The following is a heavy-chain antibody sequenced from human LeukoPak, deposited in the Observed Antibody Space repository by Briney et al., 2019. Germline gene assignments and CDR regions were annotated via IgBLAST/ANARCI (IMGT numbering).Heavy chain of an antibody. CDR3: ARDRKDRTTDTTSFDP. D-gene: IGHD2/OR15-2a*01. Sequence: GGSLRLSCAVSGFTFSNYWMSWVRQAPGKGLEWVANIKQNGNEIYYVDSVKGRFTISRDNAKNSLYLQMNSLRTEDTAVYYCARDRKDRTTDTTSFDPWGQGTLVTVSS. CDR2: IKQNGNEI. V-gene: IGHV3-7*01. J-gene: IGHJ5*02. CDR1: GFTFSNYW.